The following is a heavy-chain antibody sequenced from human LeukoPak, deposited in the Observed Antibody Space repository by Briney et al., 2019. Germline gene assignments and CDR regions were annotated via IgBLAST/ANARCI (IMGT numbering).Heavy chain of an antibody. CDR3: ARARDDFDY. V-gene: IGHV3-23*01. J-gene: IGHJ4*02. CDR1: GFTFSSSA. Sequence: GGSLRISCAASGFTFSSSAMSWVRQAPGKGLEWVSTISGTDGSTFYADSVKGRFTISRDNSKNTLYLQMNSLRAEDTAVYYCARARDDFDYWGQGTLVTVSS. CDR2: ISGTDGST.